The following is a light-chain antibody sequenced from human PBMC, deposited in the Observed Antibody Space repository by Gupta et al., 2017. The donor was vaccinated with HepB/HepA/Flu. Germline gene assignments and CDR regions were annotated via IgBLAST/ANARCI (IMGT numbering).Light chain of an antibody. CDR1: RSVVGGYNS. V-gene: IGLV2-14*03. J-gene: IGLJ3*02. Sequence: SAIPHPASVSGSARQSISLSCTGTRSVVGGYNSVSWSQQYPGKAPKLLIYDVTARPSGISTRFSASKSGNTASLTITGLQTEDEADYFCSSFTRSTSTLVLFGGGTKVTVL. CDR2: DVT. CDR3: SSFTRSTSTLVL.